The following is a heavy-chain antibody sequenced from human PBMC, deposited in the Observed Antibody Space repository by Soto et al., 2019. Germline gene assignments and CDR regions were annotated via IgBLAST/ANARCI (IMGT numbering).Heavy chain of an antibody. Sequence: QVQLVQSGAEVKKPGASVKVSCKASGYTFTSYGISWVRQATGQGLEWMGWMNPNSGNTGYAQKFQGRVTMTRNTSISTAYMELSSLRSEDTAVYYCARARGNYNWIVWFDPWGQGTLVTVSS. CDR3: ARARGNYNWIVWFDP. CDR2: MNPNSGNT. D-gene: IGHD1-20*01. V-gene: IGHV1-8*02. CDR1: GYTFTSYG. J-gene: IGHJ5*02.